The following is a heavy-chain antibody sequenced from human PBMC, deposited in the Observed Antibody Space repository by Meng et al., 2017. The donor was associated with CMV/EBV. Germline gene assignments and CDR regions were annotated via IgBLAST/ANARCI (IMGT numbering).Heavy chain of an antibody. D-gene: IGHD4-11*01. CDR2: IDRDDDK. J-gene: IGHJ6*02. CDR3: ARIHSNYGPYGMDV. CDR1: GFSLSTSGMC. V-gene: IGHV2-70*20. Sequence: SGPTLVKPTQTLTLTCTFSGFSLSTSGMCVSWVRQPPGKALEWLALIDRDDDKYYSTSLKTRLTISKDTSKNQVVLTMTNMDPVDTATYYCARIHSNYGPYGMDVWGQGTTVTVSS.